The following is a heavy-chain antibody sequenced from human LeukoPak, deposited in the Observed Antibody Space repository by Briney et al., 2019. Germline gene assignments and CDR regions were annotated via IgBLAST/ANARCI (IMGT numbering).Heavy chain of an antibody. D-gene: IGHD2-21*02. J-gene: IGHJ4*02. CDR1: GFSFSTYW. V-gene: IGHV3-21*05. Sequence: GALRLSCAASGFSFSTYWMAWVRQAPGKGLEWVAYTSRGGSDISYADSVKGRFTISTDNANSSLYLQMNSLRAEGTAVYFCVRARLIRLENFFDYWGQGTLVTVSS. CDR3: VRARLIRLENFFDY. CDR2: TSRGGSDI.